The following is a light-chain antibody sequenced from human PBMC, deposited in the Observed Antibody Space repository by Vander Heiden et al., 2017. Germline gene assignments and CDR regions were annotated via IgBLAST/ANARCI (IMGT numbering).Light chain of an antibody. CDR1: TSDVGSSNL. J-gene: IGLJ2*01. CDR3: CSYGGSTTPVG. CDR2: EVT. V-gene: IGLV2-23*02. Sequence: QPALTQPASVSGSPGQSITISCTGTTSDVGSSNLVSWYQQHPGRAPKLVIYEVTKRPSGVSNRFSGSKSGNTASLTISGLQADDEADYYCCSYGGSTTPVGFGGGTKLTVL.